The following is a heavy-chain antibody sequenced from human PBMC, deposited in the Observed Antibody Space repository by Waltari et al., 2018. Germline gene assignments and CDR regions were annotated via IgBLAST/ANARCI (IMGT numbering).Heavy chain of an antibody. CDR3: ARDISGFNVLMVYAPGYFDY. CDR2: ISSSSSYI. V-gene: IGHV3-21*01. D-gene: IGHD2-8*01. Sequence: EVQLVESGGGLVKPGGSLRLSCAASGFTFSSYSMNWVRQAPGKGLEWVSSISSSSSYIYYADSVKGRFTISRDNAKNSLYLQMNSLRAEDTAVYYCARDISGFNVLMVYAPGYFDYWGQGTLVTVSS. CDR1: GFTFSSYS. J-gene: IGHJ4*02.